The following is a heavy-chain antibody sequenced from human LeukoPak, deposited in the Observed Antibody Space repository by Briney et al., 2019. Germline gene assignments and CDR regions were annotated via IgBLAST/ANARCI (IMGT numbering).Heavy chain of an antibody. CDR1: GGSFSGYY. CDR2: INHSGST. V-gene: IGHV4-34*01. D-gene: IGHD3-9*01. J-gene: IGHJ4*02. CDR3: ARGLRYFDY. Sequence: SGTLSLTCAVYGGSFSGYYWSWIRQPPGKGLEWIGEINHSGSTNYNPSLESRVTISVDTSKNQFSLKLSSVTAADTAVYYCARGLRYFDYWGQGTLVTVSS.